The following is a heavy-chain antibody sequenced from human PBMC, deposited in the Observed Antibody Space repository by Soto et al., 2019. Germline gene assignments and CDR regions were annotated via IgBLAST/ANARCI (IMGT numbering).Heavy chain of an antibody. Sequence: QVQLQESGPGLVKPSETLSLTCTVSGGSITNYYCSWFRQPPGKGLEWIGYIQYNGYSAYNLSLKRRVTRSTDTSKTQSSLMLESVTATDTAVYYCARHGFGSLHGLVDVWGQGTTVIVSS. V-gene: IGHV4-59*08. CDR3: ARHGFGSLHGLVDV. D-gene: IGHD3-10*01. J-gene: IGHJ6*02. CDR2: IQYNGYS. CDR1: GGSITNYY.